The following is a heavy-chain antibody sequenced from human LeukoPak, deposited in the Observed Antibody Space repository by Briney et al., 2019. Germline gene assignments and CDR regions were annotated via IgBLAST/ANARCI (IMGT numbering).Heavy chain of an antibody. J-gene: IGHJ6*03. CDR3: ARGRGIFGYSVYGFPEDYYMDV. D-gene: IGHD5/OR15-5a*01. CDR2: TNHSGST. CDR1: GGSFSGYY. V-gene: IGHV4-34*01. Sequence: SETLSLTCAVYGGSFSGYYWSWIRQPPGEGLEWIGETNHSGSTNYNPSLKSRVTISVDTSKNQFSLKLSSVTAADTAVYYCARGRGIFGYSVYGFPEDYYMDVWGKGTTVTVSS.